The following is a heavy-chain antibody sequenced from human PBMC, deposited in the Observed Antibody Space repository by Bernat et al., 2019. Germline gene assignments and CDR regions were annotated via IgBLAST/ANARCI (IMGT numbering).Heavy chain of an antibody. CDR3: ARDSVVVVAATSHGNAFDI. J-gene: IGHJ3*02. D-gene: IGHD2-15*01. V-gene: IGHV3-30-3*01. CDR2: ISYDGSNK. Sequence: QVQLVESGGGVVQPGRSLRLSCAASGFTFSSYAMHWVRQAPGKGLEWVAVISYDGSNKYYADSVKGRFTISRDNSKNTLYLQMNSLRAEDTAVYYCARDSVVVVAATSHGNAFDIWGQGTMVTVSS. CDR1: GFTFSSYA.